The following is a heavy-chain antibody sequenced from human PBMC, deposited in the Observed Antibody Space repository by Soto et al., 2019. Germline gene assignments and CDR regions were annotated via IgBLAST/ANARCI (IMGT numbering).Heavy chain of an antibody. V-gene: IGHV3-30-3*01. J-gene: IGHJ3*02. D-gene: IGHD1-1*01. CDR1: GFTFSRYA. Sequence: GGSLRLSCAASGFTFSRYAMDWVRQAPGKGLEWVTLISYDGSNKYYADSVKGRFTISRDNSKNTLYLQMNSLRAEDTALYYCAKGNQFTDIEGHDAFDIWGQGIMVTVSS. CDR3: AKGNQFTDIEGHDAFDI. CDR2: ISYDGSNK.